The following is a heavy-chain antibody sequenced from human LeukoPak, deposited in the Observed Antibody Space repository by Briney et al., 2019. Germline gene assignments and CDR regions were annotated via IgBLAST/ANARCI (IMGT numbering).Heavy chain of an antibody. D-gene: IGHD3-9*01. V-gene: IGHV3-21*01. J-gene: IGHJ4*02. Sequence: GGSLRLSCAASGFTFSSYSMNWVRQAPGRGLEWVSSISSSSSYIYYADSVKGRFTISRDNAKNSLYLQMNSLRAEDTAVYYCARGRSNYDILTDWGQGTLVTVSS. CDR1: GFTFSSYS. CDR2: ISSSSSYI. CDR3: ARGRSNYDILTD.